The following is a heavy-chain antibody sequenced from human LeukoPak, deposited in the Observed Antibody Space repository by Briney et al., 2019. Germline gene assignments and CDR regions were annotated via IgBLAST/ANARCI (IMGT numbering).Heavy chain of an antibody. CDR1: GGSISSSSYY. CDR2: IYYSGST. V-gene: IGHV4-39*01. D-gene: IGHD3-16*02. J-gene: IGHJ4*02. Sequence: SETLSLTCTVSGGSISSSSYYLGWIRQPPGKGLEWIGSIYYSGSTYYNPSLKSRVTISVDTSKNQFSLKLSSVTAADTAVYYCARRVEFGGVIVVDYWGQGTLVTVSS. CDR3: ARRVEFGGVIVVDY.